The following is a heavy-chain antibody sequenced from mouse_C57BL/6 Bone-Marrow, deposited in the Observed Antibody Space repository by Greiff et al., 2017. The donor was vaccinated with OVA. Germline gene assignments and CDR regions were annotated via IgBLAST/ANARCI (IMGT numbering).Heavy chain of an antibody. D-gene: IGHD2-3*01. CDR2: INPGSGGT. CDR3: ARGDDYWYFDV. V-gene: IGHV1-54*01. CDR1: GYAFTNYL. Sequence: VHLVESGAELVRPGTSVKVSCKASGYAFTNYLIEWVKQRPGQGLEWIGVINPGSGGTNYNEKFKGKATLTADKSSSTAYMQLSSLTSEDSAVYFCARGDDYWYFDVWGTGTTVTVSS. J-gene: IGHJ1*03.